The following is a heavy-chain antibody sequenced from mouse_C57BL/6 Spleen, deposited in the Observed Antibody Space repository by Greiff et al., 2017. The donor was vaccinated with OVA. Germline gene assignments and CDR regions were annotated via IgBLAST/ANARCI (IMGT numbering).Heavy chain of an antibody. Sequence: EVKLVESGGGLVQPGGSLKLSCAASGFTFSDYYMYWVRQTPEQRLEWVAYISNGGGSTYYPDTVKGRFTFSRDNAKNTLYLQMSRLKSEDTAMYYCARGFAGSSYGYFDVWGTGTTVTVSS. V-gene: IGHV5-12*01. CDR2: ISNGGGST. CDR3: ARGFAGSSYGYFDV. J-gene: IGHJ1*03. D-gene: IGHD1-1*01. CDR1: GFTFSDYY.